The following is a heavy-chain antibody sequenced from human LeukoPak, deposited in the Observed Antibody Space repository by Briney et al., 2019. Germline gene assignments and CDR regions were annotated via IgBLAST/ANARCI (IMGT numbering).Heavy chain of an antibody. CDR2: IYYSGST. J-gene: IGHJ4*02. CDR1: GGSISSSSYY. D-gene: IGHD5-24*01. Sequence: SETLSLTCTVSGGSISSSSYYWGWIRQPPGKGLEWIGSIYYSGSTYYNPSLKSRVTISVDTSKNQFSLKLSSVTAADTAVYYCARFAPIEMATSYYFDYWGQGTLVTVSS. V-gene: IGHV4-39*01. CDR3: ARFAPIEMATSYYFDY.